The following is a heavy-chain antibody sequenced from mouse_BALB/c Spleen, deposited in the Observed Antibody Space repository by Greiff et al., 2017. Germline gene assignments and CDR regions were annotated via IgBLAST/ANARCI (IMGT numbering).Heavy chain of an antibody. D-gene: IGHD2-1*01. CDR2: ISYSGST. V-gene: IGHV3-8*02. CDR3: ARYRGGYGNHAGYFDV. J-gene: IGHJ1*01. Sequence: EVKLVESGPSLVKPSQTLSLTCSVTGDSITSGYWNWIRKFPGNKLEYMGYISYSGSTYYNPSLKSRISITRDTSKNQYYLQLNSVTTEDTATYYCARYRGGYGNHAGYFDVWGAGTTVTVSS. CDR1: GDSITSGY.